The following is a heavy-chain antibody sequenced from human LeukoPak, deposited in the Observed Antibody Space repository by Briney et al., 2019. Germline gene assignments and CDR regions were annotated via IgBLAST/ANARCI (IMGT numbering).Heavy chain of an antibody. CDR2: IKQAGSEK. CDR1: GFTFSTYW. CDR3: ARVVPPLYYFDY. Sequence: GGSLRLSCAASGFTFSTYWMSWVRQAPGKGLEWVANIKQAGSEKYYVDSVKGRFTISRDNAKNSLYLQINSLRAEDTAVYFCARVVPPLYYFDYWGQGTLVTVSS. J-gene: IGHJ4*02. D-gene: IGHD3-10*01. V-gene: IGHV3-7*01.